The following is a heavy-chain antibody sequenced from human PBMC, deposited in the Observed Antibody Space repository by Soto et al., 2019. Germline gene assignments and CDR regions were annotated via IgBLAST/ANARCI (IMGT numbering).Heavy chain of an antibody. CDR1: GYTFATSA. D-gene: IGHD1-20*01. CDR3: VRDNNWAAY. Sequence: ASEKVSCKASGYTFATSALHWVRQAPGQRLEWMGWINVANGATKYSQKFQGRVTISRDTSTTTSFMDLSSLRSEDTAVYYCVRDNNWAAYWGQGTLVTVSS. CDR2: INVANGAT. J-gene: IGHJ4*02. V-gene: IGHV1-3*01.